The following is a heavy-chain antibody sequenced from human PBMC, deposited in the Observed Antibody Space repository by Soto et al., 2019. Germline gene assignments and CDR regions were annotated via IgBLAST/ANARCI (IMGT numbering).Heavy chain of an antibody. Sequence: GASVKVSCKASGGTFSSYAISWVRQAPGQGLEWMGWINPNSGGTNYAQKFQGWVTMTRDTSISTAYMELSRLRSDDTAVYYCARGYYGSGSSYSHRPMDYYGMDVWGQGTTVTVSS. CDR2: INPNSGGT. CDR1: GGTFSSYA. D-gene: IGHD3-10*01. V-gene: IGHV1-2*04. J-gene: IGHJ6*02. CDR3: ARGYYGSGSSYSHRPMDYYGMDV.